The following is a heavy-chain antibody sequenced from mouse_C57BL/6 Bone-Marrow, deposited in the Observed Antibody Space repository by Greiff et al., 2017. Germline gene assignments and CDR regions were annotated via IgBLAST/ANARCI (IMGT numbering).Heavy chain of an antibody. Sequence: VQLQQPGAELVKPGASVKLSCKASGYTFTSYWMHWVKQRPGQGLEWIGMIHPNSGSTNYTEKFKSQATLTVDKTSSTAYMQLSSLTSADSAVYYCARKLLRAWYFDYWGQGTTLTVSS. CDR3: ARKLLRAWYFDY. V-gene: IGHV1-64*01. CDR2: IHPNSGST. CDR1: GYTFTSYW. J-gene: IGHJ2*01. D-gene: IGHD1-1*01.